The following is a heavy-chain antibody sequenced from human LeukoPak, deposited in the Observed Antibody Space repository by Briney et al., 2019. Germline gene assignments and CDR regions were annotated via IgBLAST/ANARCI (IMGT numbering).Heavy chain of an antibody. CDR3: AKMEWRYSSGWNGLDYFDY. CDR1: GFTFSSYV. CDR2: LSGSGGST. D-gene: IGHD6-19*01. J-gene: IGHJ4*02. Sequence: GGSLRLSCAASGFTFSSYVMSWVRQAPGKGLEWVSALSGSGGSTYYADSVKGRFTISRDNSKNTLYLQMNSLRAEDTAVYYCAKMEWRYSSGWNGLDYFDYWGQGTLVTVSS. V-gene: IGHV3-23*01.